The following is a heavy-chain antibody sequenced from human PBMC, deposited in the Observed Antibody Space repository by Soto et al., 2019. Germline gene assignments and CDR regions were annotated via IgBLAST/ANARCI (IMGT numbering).Heavy chain of an antibody. CDR1: GGSLSSADNY. V-gene: IGHV4-30-4*01. J-gene: IGHJ3*02. Sequence: SETLSLTCSVSGGSLSSADNYWSWIRQPPGKGLEWIGYIYNSGSTDYNPSLKSRVTISVDTSKNQFSLNLSSVTAADTAVYYCASYYDSRDYYYAFDIWGQGTMVTVSS. CDR2: IYNSGST. CDR3: ASYYDSRDYYYAFDI. D-gene: IGHD3-22*01.